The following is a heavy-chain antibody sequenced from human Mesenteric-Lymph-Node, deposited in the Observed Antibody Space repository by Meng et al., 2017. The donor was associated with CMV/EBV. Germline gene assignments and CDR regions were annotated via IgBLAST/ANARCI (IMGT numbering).Heavy chain of an antibody. Sequence: ASGFTFSSYRMNWVRQAPGKGLEWVSSISSSSSYIYYADSVEGRFTISRDNAKNSLYLQMNSLRAEDTAVYYCARDDRWELLGAIDYWGQGPLVTVSS. J-gene: IGHJ4*02. CDR1: GFTFSSYR. CDR3: ARDDRWELLGAIDY. D-gene: IGHD1-26*01. V-gene: IGHV3-21*01. CDR2: ISSSSSYI.